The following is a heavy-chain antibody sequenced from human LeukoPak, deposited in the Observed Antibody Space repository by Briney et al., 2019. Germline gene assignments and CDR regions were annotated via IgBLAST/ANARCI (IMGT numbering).Heavy chain of an antibody. CDR1: GFTYTKHA. V-gene: IGHV3-30*04. CDR2: ISYDGSNK. J-gene: IGHJ4*02. Sequence: GGSLRLSCAASGFTYTKHAMHWVRQAPGKGLEWVAVISYDGSNKKYADSVKGRFTISRDNSKNTLYLQMNSLRAEDTAVYYCAKDQRYHWKDVDAGIGGWFDYWGQGTLVTVSS. D-gene: IGHD1-20*01. CDR3: AKDQRYHWKDVDAGIGGWFDY.